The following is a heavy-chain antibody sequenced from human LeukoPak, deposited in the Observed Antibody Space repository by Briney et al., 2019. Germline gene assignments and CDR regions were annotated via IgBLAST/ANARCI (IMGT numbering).Heavy chain of an antibody. CDR1: GFTFSSYA. CDR2: ISGSGGST. J-gene: IGHJ4*02. V-gene: IGHV3-23*01. D-gene: IGHD3-10*01. CDR3: AKISGSGSYHAYFDY. Sequence: PGWSLRLSCAASGFTFSSYATSWVRQAPGKGLEWVSAISGSGGSTYYADSVKGRFTISRDNSKNTLYLQMNSLRAEDTAVYYCAKISGSGSYHAYFDYWGQGTLVTVSS.